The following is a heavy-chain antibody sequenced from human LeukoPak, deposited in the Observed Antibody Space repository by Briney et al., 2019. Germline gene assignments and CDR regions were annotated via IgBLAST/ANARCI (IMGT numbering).Heavy chain of an antibody. D-gene: IGHD3-10*02. J-gene: IGHJ6*02. CDR2: IYYSGGT. CDR3: ARVSLMSYYYYGMDV. V-gene: IGHV4-30-4*01. CDR1: GGSISSGDYY. Sequence: SQTLSLTCTVSGGSISSGDYYWSWIRQPPGKGLEWIGYIYYSGGTYYNPSLKSRVTISVDTSKNQFSLKLSSVTAADTAVYYCARVSLMSYYYYGMDVWGQGTTVTVSS.